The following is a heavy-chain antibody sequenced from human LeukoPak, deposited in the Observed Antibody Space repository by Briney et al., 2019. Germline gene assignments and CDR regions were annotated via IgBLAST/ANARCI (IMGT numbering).Heavy chain of an antibody. Sequence: ASVKVSCKASGHTFTGYYMHWVRQAPGQGLEWMGWINPNSGGTNYAQKFQGRVTMTRDTSISTAYMELSRLRSDDAAVYYCARDFTAAVPAAARRPGYYYYYMDVWGKGTMVTVSS. CDR1: GHTFTGYY. D-gene: IGHD2-2*01. J-gene: IGHJ6*03. CDR2: INPNSGGT. V-gene: IGHV1-2*02. CDR3: ARDFTAAVPAAARRPGYYYYYMDV.